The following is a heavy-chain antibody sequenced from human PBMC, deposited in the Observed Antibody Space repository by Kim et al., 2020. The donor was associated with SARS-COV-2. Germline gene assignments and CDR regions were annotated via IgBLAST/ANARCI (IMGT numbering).Heavy chain of an antibody. J-gene: IGHJ4*02. D-gene: IGHD6-19*01. Sequence: ASVKVSCKASGYTFTSYAMHWVRQAPGQRLEWMGWINAGNGNTKYSQKFQGRVTITRDTSASTAYMELSSLRSEDTAVYYCAREPLEEAVAANGGFDYWGQGTLVTVSS. CDR2: INAGNGNT. CDR1: GYTFTSYA. V-gene: IGHV1-3*01. CDR3: AREPLEEAVAANGGFDY.